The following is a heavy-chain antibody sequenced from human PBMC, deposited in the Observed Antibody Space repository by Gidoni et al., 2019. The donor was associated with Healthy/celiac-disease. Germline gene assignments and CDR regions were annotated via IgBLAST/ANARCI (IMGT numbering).Heavy chain of an antibody. CDR2: IRPIFGTA. CDR3: ARDRHKNIADRPEYYYYYGMDV. V-gene: IGHV1-69*06. D-gene: IGHD6-6*01. J-gene: IGHJ6*02. Sequence: QLVQSGAEVKKPGSSVKVSCKASGGTFSSYAIRWVRQAPGQGLEWMGGIRPIFGTANYAQKFQGRVTITADKSTSTAYMELSSLRSEDTAVYYCARDRHKNIADRPEYYYYYGMDVWGQGTTVTVSS. CDR1: GGTFSSYA.